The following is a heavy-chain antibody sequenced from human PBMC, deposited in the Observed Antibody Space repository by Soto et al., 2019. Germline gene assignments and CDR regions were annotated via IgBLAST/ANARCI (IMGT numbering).Heavy chain of an antibody. Sequence: QVQLVQSGAEVKKPGASVTVSCKASGYTFTGYYIYWVRQAPGQGLEWMGRINSNTGDTRYAPRFQGKVTMTSDTSINTAYMELRSLKSNDTAVYYCARTLGGAESLQFWCQSTLVTVST. J-gene: IGHJ1*01. CDR1: GYTFTGYY. V-gene: IGHV1-2*06. CDR3: ARTLGGAESLQF. D-gene: IGHD3-16*01. CDR2: INSNTGDT.